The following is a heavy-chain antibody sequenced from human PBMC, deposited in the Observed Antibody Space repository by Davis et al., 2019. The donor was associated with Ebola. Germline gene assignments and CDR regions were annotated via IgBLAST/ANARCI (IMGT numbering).Heavy chain of an antibody. CDR2: INPSGGST. D-gene: IGHD2-8*01. Sequence: ASVKVSCKASGYTFISYYMHWMRQAPGQGLEWMGVINPSGGSTTYAQKFQGRVTMTRDTSTSTVYMELSSLRSEDTAVYYCARGHCTNSVCSTVGWHDPWGQGTLVTVSS. J-gene: IGHJ5*02. CDR1: GYTFISYY. V-gene: IGHV1-46*01. CDR3: ARGHCTNSVCSTVGWHDP.